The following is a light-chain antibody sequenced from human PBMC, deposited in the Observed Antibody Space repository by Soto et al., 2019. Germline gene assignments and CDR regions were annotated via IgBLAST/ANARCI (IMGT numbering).Light chain of an antibody. Sequence: ERVMTQSPATLSVSPGEGATLSCRASQSVSNNLAWYQQKLGQAPRLLIYGASNRAPGIPARFSGSGSGTEFTLTISSLQSEDFAVYYCQQYNNWPRTFGQGTKVDIK. CDR3: QQYNNWPRT. CDR1: QSVSNN. J-gene: IGKJ1*01. V-gene: IGKV3D-15*01. CDR2: GAS.